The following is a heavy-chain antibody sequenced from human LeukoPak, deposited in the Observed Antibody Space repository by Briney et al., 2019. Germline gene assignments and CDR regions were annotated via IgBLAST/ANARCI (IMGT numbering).Heavy chain of an antibody. V-gene: IGHV1-46*01. J-gene: IGHJ4*02. CDR1: GYTFTSFY. CDR2: INPSGGST. CDR3: ARGYYDSSGYDPGLGY. D-gene: IGHD3-22*01. Sequence: ASVKVSCKASGYTFTSFYMQWVRQAPGQGLEWMGIINPSGGSTNYAQKFQGRVSMTRDTSTSTVYMELSSLRSEDTAMYWCARGYYDSSGYDPGLGYWGQGTLVTVSS.